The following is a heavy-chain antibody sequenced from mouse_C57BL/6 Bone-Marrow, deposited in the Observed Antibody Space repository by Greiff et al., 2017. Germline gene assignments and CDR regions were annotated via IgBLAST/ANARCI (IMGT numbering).Heavy chain of an antibody. V-gene: IGHV14-1*01. Sequence: VQLQQSGAELVRPGASVKLSCTASGFNIKDYFMHWVKQRPEQGLEWIGRIDSWECYTEYAPTLQGKDTMTADTSSNTAYLQLSSQTSEDTAVYYCTHLEGYWYFDVWGTGTTVTVSS. J-gene: IGHJ1*03. CDR3: THLEGYWYFDV. CDR2: IDSWECYT. CDR1: GFNIKDYF.